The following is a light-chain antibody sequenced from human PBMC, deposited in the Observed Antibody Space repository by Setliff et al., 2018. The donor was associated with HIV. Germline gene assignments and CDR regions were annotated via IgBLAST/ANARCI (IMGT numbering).Light chain of an antibody. J-gene: IGLJ1*01. Sequence: QSALAQPASMSGSPGQSITISCTGASSDVGGYSLVSWYQQHPGKAPKLIIYEVRNRPSGVSSRFSGSKSGNTASLTISGLQADDEAEYYCSSYAITNTLPFGTGTKVTVL. CDR2: EVR. CDR3: SSYAITNTLP. V-gene: IGLV2-14*01. CDR1: SSDVGGYSL.